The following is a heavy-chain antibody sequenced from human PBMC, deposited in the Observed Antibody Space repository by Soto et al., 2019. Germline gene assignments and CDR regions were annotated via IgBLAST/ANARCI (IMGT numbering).Heavy chain of an antibody. CDR3: ARGLTPPCFDY. Sequence: SETLSLTCAVYGGSFSGYYWSWIRQPPGKGLEWIGEINHSGSTNYNPSLKSRVTISVDTSKNQFSLKLSSVTAADTAVYYCARGLTPPCFDYWGQGTLVTVSS. CDR2: INHSGST. CDR1: GGSFSGYY. V-gene: IGHV4-34*01. J-gene: IGHJ4*02.